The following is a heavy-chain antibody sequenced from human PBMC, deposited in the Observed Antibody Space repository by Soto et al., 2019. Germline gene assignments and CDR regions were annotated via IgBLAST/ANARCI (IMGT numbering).Heavy chain of an antibody. CDR1: GFTFSSYA. D-gene: IGHD3-3*01. CDR2: ISGSGGST. J-gene: IGHJ2*01. CDR3: AKTPLAFGVVIIWYFDL. V-gene: IGHV3-23*01. Sequence: GGSLRLSCAASGFTFSSYATSWVRQAPGKGLEWVSAISGSGGSTYYADSVKGRFTISRDNSKNTLYLQMNSLRAEDTAVYYCAKTPLAFGVVIIWYFDLWGRGTLVTVSS.